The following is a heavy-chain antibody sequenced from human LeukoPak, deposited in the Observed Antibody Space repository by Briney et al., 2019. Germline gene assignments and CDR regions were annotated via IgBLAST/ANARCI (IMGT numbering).Heavy chain of an antibody. D-gene: IGHD1-1*01. Sequence: SETLSLTCGVYGGSFSAFYWTWIRQPPGEGLEWIGEISPSGSTNHNPSLKSRVTISVDSSQIQFSLRVSSVTAADTAVYFCAGIEMATTKFAYWGQGALVTVSS. J-gene: IGHJ4*02. CDR2: ISPSGST. V-gene: IGHV4-34*01. CDR3: AGIEMATTKFAY. CDR1: GGSFSAFY.